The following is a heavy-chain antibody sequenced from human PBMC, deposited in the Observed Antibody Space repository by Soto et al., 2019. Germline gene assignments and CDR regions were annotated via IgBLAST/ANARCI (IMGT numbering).Heavy chain of an antibody. Sequence: QVQLVESGGGVVQPGRSLRLSCAASGFTFSSYGMHWVRQAPGKGLEWVAVISYDGSNKYYADSVKGRFTISRDNSKNTLYLQMNSLRAEDTAVYYCAKEDENTVATTNPVAFDYWGQGTLVTVSS. V-gene: IGHV3-30*18. CDR3: AKEDENTVATTNPVAFDY. CDR1: GFTFSSYG. D-gene: IGHD5-12*01. J-gene: IGHJ4*02. CDR2: ISYDGSNK.